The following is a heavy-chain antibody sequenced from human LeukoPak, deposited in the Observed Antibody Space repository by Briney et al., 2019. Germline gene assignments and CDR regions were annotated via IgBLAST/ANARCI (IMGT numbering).Heavy chain of an antibody. D-gene: IGHD3-10*01. CDR3: ARHMGATHFGDRFDY. CDR2: IFYSGST. J-gene: IGHJ4*02. CDR1: SGSISTSNYY. V-gene: IGHV4-39*01. Sequence: SETLSLTCTVSSGSISTSNYYWGWVRQPPGKALEWIGNIFYSGSTYYSPSLKSRVTISLDTSRNQFSLKLNSVTAADTAVYYCARHMGATHFGDRFDYWGQGTLVTVSS.